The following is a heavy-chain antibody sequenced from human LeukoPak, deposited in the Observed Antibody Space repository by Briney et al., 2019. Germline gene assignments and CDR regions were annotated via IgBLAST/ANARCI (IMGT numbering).Heavy chain of an antibody. V-gene: IGHV3-66*01. D-gene: IGHD1-26*01. Sequence: GGSLRLSCAASGFTVTTNYMTWVRQAPGKGLEWVSIIYSGGYTDYADSMKGRFTISRDNSKNTLDLQMNSLRAEDTAVYYCARRLEYSGSKGVFDYWGQGTLVTVSS. CDR1: GFTVTTNY. CDR2: IYSGGYT. J-gene: IGHJ4*02. CDR3: ARRLEYSGSKGVFDY.